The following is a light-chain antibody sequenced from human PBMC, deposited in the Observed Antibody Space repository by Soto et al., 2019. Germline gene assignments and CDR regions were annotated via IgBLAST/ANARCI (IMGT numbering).Light chain of an antibody. CDR1: QSISIY. Sequence: DIQMTQSPSSLSASVGDRVTITCRPSQSISIYLNWYQQKPGKAPELLIYAASSLQSGVPSRFSGSGSGTVFTLTISSLQPEDFATYYCQQYNSYSYTFGQGTKLEIK. CDR2: AAS. CDR3: QQYNSYSYT. V-gene: IGKV1-39*01. J-gene: IGKJ2*01.